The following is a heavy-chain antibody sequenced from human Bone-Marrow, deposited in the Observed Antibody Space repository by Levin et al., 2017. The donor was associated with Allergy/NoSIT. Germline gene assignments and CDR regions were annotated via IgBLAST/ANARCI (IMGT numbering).Heavy chain of an antibody. CDR2: INWSGGST. CDR3: ARVGKRWDLMSYQYGMDV. V-gene: IGHV3-20*01. D-gene: IGHD1-26*01. Sequence: GESLKISCAASGFTFDDYGMTWVRQAPGKGLEWVSGINWSGGSTGYADSVKGRFTISRDNAKNSLYLQMNSLRAEDTALYHCARVGKRWDLMSYQYGMDVWGQGTTVTVSS. CDR1: GFTFDDYG. J-gene: IGHJ6*02.